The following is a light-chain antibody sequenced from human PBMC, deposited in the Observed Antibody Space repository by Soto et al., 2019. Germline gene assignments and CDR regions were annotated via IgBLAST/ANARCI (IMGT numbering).Light chain of an antibody. Sequence: QAVVTQEPSLTLSPGGTVTLTCGSSTGVVTRGHYPYWIQQKPGQAPRTPIYDTSDKHSWTPARFSGSLLGGKAALTLSGAQPEDEAEYYCLVFDGGARVFGGGTKLTVL. V-gene: IGLV7-46*01. J-gene: IGLJ2*01. CDR2: DTS. CDR1: TGVVTRGHY. CDR3: LVFDGGARV.